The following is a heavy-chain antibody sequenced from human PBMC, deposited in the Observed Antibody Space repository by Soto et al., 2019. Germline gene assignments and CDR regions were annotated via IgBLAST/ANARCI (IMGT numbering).Heavy chain of an antibody. CDR3: ARGNYYGDYLYYFDY. Sequence: EVQLVETGGGLIQPGGSLRLSCAASGFTVSSNYMSWVRQAPVKGLEWVSVIYSGGSTYYADSVKGRFTISRDNSKNTLYLQMNSLRAEDTAVYYCARGNYYGDYLYYFDYWGQGTLVTVSS. V-gene: IGHV3-53*02. CDR1: GFTVSSNY. J-gene: IGHJ4*02. CDR2: IYSGGST. D-gene: IGHD4-17*01.